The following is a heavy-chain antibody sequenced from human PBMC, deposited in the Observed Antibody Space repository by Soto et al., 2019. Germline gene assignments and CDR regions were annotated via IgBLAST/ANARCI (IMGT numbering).Heavy chain of an antibody. V-gene: IGHV3-23*01. CDR2: ISGSGGST. D-gene: IGHD4-17*01. CDR1: GFTFSSYA. Sequence: EVQLLESGGGLVQPGGSLRLSCAASGFTFSSYAMSWVRQAPGKGLEWVSAISGSGGSTYYADSVKGRFTISRDNSKNTLNLQMNSLRAEDTAVYYCAKSDGDLQRGYYGMDVWGQGTTVTVSS. CDR3: AKSDGDLQRGYYGMDV. J-gene: IGHJ6*02.